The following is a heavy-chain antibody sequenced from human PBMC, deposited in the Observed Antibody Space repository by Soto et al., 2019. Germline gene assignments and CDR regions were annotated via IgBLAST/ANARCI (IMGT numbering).Heavy chain of an antibody. CDR2: ISYDGTNK. D-gene: IGHD3-22*01. V-gene: IGHV3-30*18. CDR3: AKENYYDSSASFDL. Sequence: QLQLVESGGGVVQPGGSLRLSCAASGFIFSGYGMHWVRQAPGKGLEWVPVISYDGTNKYYADSVKGRFSISRDNSKNIVYLQMTSLRYEDTAVYYCAKENYYDSSASFDLWGQGTLVTVSS. CDR1: GFIFSGYG. J-gene: IGHJ4*02.